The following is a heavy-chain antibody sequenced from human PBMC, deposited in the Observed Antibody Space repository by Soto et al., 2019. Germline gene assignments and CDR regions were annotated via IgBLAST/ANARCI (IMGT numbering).Heavy chain of an antibody. V-gene: IGHV4-31*03. CDR3: AREGTQITMVRGVHYNWFDP. CDR1: GGSISSGGYY. J-gene: IGHJ5*02. CDR2: IYYSGST. Sequence: QVQLQESGPGLVKPSQTLSLTCTVSGGSISSGGYYWSWIRQHPGKGLEWIGYIYYSGSTYYNPSVRXRVTISVDTSXXQXSQXLSSVTAADTAVYYCAREGTQITMVRGVHYNWFDPWGQGTLVTVSS. D-gene: IGHD3-10*01.